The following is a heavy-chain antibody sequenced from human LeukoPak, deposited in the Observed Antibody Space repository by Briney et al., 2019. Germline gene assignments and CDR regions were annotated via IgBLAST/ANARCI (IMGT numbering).Heavy chain of an antibody. CDR2: IDGDGSST. D-gene: IGHD6-13*01. Sequence: GGSLRLSCAASGFTFSSYWMQWVRQAPGKGLVWVSRIDGDGSSTNYADSVKGRFTISRDNAKNTLYLQMNSLRAEDTAVYYCATRIAAAVGFDYWGQGTLVTVSS. J-gene: IGHJ4*02. V-gene: IGHV3-74*01. CDR1: GFTFSSYW. CDR3: ATRIAAAVGFDY.